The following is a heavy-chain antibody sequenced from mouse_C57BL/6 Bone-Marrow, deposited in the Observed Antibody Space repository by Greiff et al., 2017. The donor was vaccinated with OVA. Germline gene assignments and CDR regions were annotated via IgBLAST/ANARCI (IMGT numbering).Heavy chain of an antibody. J-gene: IGHJ3*01. D-gene: IGHD2-2*01. CDR1: GYTFTDYE. CDR3: TRLSYGYDWFAY. V-gene: IGHV1-15*01. CDR2: IDPETGGT. Sequence: QVQLQQSGAELVRPGASVTLSCKASGYTFTDYEMHWVKQTPVHGLEWIGAIDPETGGTAYNQKFKGKAILTADKSSSTAYMELRSLTSEDSSVYYCTRLSYGYDWFAYWGQGTLVTVSA.